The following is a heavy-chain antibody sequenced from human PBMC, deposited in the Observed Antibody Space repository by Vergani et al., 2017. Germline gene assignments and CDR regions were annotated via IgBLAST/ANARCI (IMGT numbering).Heavy chain of an antibody. CDR2: IWYDGSNK. CDR1: GFTFNHYA. CDR3: ARWGNEKRLDS. Sequence: VQLLESGGDLVQPGGSLRLSCAASGFTFNHYAMNWVRQAPGKGLEWVAVIWYDGSNKYYGDSVKGRFTISRDNSKNTLYLQMNSLSVEDTAVYYCARWGNEKRLDSWGQGTLVTVSS. V-gene: IGHV3-33*08. D-gene: IGHD1-1*01. J-gene: IGHJ5*01.